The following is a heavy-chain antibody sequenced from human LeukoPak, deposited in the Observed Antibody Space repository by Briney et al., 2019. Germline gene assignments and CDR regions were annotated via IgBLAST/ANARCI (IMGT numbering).Heavy chain of an antibody. CDR3: ARAGPIVVVPAAIRAYYYYYMDV. Sequence: SQTLSLTCAISGDSVSSNSAAWNWIRQSPSRGLEWLGRTYYRSKWYNDYAVSVKSRITINPDTSKNQSSLQLNSVTPEGTAVYYCARAGPIVVVPAAIRAYYYYYMDVWGKGTTVTVSS. J-gene: IGHJ6*03. D-gene: IGHD2-2*02. CDR1: GDSVSSNSAA. V-gene: IGHV6-1*01. CDR2: TYYRSKWYN.